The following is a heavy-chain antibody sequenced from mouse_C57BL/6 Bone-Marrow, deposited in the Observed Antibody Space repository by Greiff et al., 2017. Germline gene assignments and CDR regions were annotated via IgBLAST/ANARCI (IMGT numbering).Heavy chain of an antibody. J-gene: IGHJ2*01. CDR3: ARSGERLRRRDFDY. V-gene: IGHV1-26*01. CDR1: GYTFTDYY. D-gene: IGHD2-2*01. CDR2: INPNNGGT. Sequence: VQLQQSGPELVKPGASVKISCKASGYTFTDYYMNWVKQSHGKSLEWIGDINPNNGGTSYNQKFKGKATLTVDKSSSTAYMELRSLTSEDSAVYYCARSGERLRRRDFDYWGQGTTLTVSS.